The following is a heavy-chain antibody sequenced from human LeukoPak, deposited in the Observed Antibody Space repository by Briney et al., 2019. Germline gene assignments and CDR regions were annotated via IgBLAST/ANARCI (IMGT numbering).Heavy chain of an antibody. CDR1: GFTFSGYC. CDR2: ISSSGSTI. V-gene: IGHV3-11*04. D-gene: IGHD3-3*01. CDR3: ARDFWSGSPD. J-gene: IGHJ4*02. Sequence: GGSLRLSCAASGFTFSGYCMSWIRQAPGKGLEWVSYISSSGSTIYYADSVKGRFTISRDNAKNSLYLQMNSLRVEDTAVYYCARDFWSGSPDWGQGTLVTVSS.